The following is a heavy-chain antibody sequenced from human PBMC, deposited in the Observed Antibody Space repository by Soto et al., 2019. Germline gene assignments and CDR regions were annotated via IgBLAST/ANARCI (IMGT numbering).Heavy chain of an antibody. V-gene: IGHV1-46*01. CDR3: TRVLASDYGDYSYDY. CDR2: INPSGGST. Sequence: QVQLVQSGAEVKKPGASVKVSCKASGYTFTSYYMHWVRQAPGQGLEWMGIINPSGGSTSYAQKFQGRVTMTRDTSTSTVYMELSSLRSEDTAVYYCTRVLASDYGDYSYDYWGQGTLVTVSS. D-gene: IGHD4-17*01. CDR1: GYTFTSYY. J-gene: IGHJ4*02.